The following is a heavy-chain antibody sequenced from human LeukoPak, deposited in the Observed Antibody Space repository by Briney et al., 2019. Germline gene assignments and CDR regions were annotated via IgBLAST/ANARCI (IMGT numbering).Heavy chain of an antibody. CDR3: ARDLWDYDYVWGSYPQ. Sequence: PSETLSLTCTVSGGSISSYYWSWIRQPAGKGLEWIGRIYTSGSTNYNPSLKSRVTMSVDTSKNQFSLKLSSVTAADTAVYYCARDLWDYDYVWGSYPQWGQGTLVTVSS. V-gene: IGHV4-4*07. CDR1: GGSISSYY. CDR2: IYTSGST. D-gene: IGHD3-16*02. J-gene: IGHJ4*02.